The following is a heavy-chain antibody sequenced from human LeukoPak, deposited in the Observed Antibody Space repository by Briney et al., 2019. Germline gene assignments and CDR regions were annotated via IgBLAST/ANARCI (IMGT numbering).Heavy chain of an antibody. D-gene: IGHD3-3*01. CDR2: IWYDGSNK. Sequence: GGSLRLSCAASGFTFSSYGMHWVRQAPGKGLEWVAVIWYDGSNKYYADSVKGRFTISRDNSKNTLYLQMNSLRAEDTAVYYCAREKTVTIFGVVIPYYYYYMDVWGKGTTVTVSS. CDR1: GFTFSSYG. CDR3: AREKTVTIFGVVIPYYYYYMDV. V-gene: IGHV3-33*01. J-gene: IGHJ6*03.